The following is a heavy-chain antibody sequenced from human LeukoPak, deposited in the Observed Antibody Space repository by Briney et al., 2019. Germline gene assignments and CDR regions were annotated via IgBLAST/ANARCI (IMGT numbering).Heavy chain of an antibody. Sequence: GASVKVSCKASGYTFTSYGISWVRQAPGQGLEWMGWISAYNGNTNYAQKLQGRVTITADESTSTAYMELSSLRSEDTAVYYCATGLNWGGLRNWGQGTLVTVSS. V-gene: IGHV1-18*01. CDR2: ISAYNGNT. CDR3: ATGLNWGGLRN. D-gene: IGHD7-27*01. CDR1: GYTFTSYG. J-gene: IGHJ4*02.